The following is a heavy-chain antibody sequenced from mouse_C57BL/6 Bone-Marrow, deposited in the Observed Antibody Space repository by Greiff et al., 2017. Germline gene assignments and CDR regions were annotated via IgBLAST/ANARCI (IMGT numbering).Heavy chain of an antibody. Sequence: EVQVVESGGGLVQPGGSMKLSCAASGFTFSDAWMDWVRQSPEKGLEWVAEIRNKANNHATYYAESVKGRFTISRDDSKSSVYLQMNSLRAEDTGIYYCTRRGGPAWFAYWGQGTLVTVSA. D-gene: IGHD1-1*02. CDR2: IRNKANNHAT. CDR1: GFTFSDAW. V-gene: IGHV6-6*01. CDR3: TRRGGPAWFAY. J-gene: IGHJ3*01.